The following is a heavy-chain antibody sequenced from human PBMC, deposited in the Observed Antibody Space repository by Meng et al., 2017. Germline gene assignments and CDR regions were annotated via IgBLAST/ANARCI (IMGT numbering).Heavy chain of an antibody. D-gene: IGHD3-10*01. Sequence: QVQLQESAPGLVKPSQTLSLPCTVSGGYISSGGYYWSWIRQHPGKGLEWIGYIYYSGSTYYNPSLKSRVTISVATSKNQFSLTLSSVTAADTAVYYCARDLHYGSGSYNWFDPWGQGTLVTVSS. CDR2: IYYSGST. CDR3: ARDLHYGSGSYNWFDP. V-gene: IGHV4-31*03. J-gene: IGHJ5*02. CDR1: GGYISSGGYY.